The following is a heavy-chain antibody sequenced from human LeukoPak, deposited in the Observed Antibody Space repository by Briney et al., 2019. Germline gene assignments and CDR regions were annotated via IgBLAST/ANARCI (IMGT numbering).Heavy chain of an antibody. CDR3: AGSTMVRGDPGLFDY. J-gene: IGHJ4*02. CDR2: IYTSGST. Sequence: SETLSLTCTVSGGSISSGSYYWSWIRQPAGKGLEWIGRIYTSGSTNYNPSLKSRVTISVDTSKNQFSLKLSSVTAADTAVYYCAGSTMVRGDPGLFDYWGQGTLVTVSS. V-gene: IGHV4-61*02. CDR1: GGSISSGSYY. D-gene: IGHD3-10*01.